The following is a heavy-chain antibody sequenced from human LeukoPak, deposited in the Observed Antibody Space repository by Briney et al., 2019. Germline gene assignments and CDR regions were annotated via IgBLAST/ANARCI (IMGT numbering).Heavy chain of an antibody. CDR3: ARDSGTTGEVKFDP. D-gene: IGHD3-10*01. CDR2: ISGSGTI. J-gene: IGHJ5*02. Sequence: SETLSLTCAVYGGSFSGYYWSWIRQPPGKGLEWIGRISGSGTITYNPALQSRLSISIDTSKNQFSLKLMSVTAADTAVYYCARDSGTTGEVKFDPWGQGTLVTVSS. CDR1: GGSFSGYY. V-gene: IGHV4-59*10.